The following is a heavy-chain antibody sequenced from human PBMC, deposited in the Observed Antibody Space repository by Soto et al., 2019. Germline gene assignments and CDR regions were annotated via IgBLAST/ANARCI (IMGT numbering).Heavy chain of an antibody. V-gene: IGHV3-30*18. CDR2: ISYDGSNK. J-gene: IGHJ4*02. CDR1: GFTFSSYG. Sequence: GGSLRLSCAASGFTFSSYGMHWVRQAPGKGLEWVAVISYDGSNKYYADSVKGRFTISRDNSKNTLYLQMNSLRAEDTAVYYCAKDGGYCSGGSCYGSFDYWGQGTLVTVSS. D-gene: IGHD2-15*01. CDR3: AKDGGYCSGGSCYGSFDY.